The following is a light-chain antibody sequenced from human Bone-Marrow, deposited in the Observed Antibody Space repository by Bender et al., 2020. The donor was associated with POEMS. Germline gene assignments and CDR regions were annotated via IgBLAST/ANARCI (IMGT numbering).Light chain of an antibody. CDR3: SSYAGTNTLV. J-gene: IGLJ3*02. CDR1: GSDVGGYNF. CDR2: DVS. V-gene: IGLV2-23*02. Sequence: QSALTQPASVSGSPGQSITISCTGSGSDVGGYNFVSWYQHHPGKAPKLLIYDVSYRPSGISNRFSGSKSGNTASLTISGLQAEDEADYYCSSYAGTNTLVFGGGTKLTVL.